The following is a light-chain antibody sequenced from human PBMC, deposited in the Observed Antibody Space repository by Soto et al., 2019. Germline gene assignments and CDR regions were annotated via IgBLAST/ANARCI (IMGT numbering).Light chain of an antibody. CDR2: GAF. CDR1: QSVSSN. CDR3: QQYAGSRT. J-gene: IGKJ1*01. V-gene: IGKV3-15*01. Sequence: EIVMTQSPVTLSVSPGERATLSCRASQSVSSNLAWYQQKPGQAPSLLIYGAFTRATGIPARFSGSGSGTDFTLTISRLEPEDFAVYYCQQYAGSRTFGQGTKVDIK.